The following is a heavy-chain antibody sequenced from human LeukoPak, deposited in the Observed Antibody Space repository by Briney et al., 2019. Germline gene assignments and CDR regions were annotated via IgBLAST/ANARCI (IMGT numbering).Heavy chain of an antibody. CDR2: ISGSSNVI. CDR3: ARGLYYMDV. V-gene: IGHV3-48*01. CDR1: GFTFSAHT. J-gene: IGHJ6*03. Sequence: GGSLRLSCAASGFTFSAHTMAWVRQAPGKGLEWLSYISGSSNVIYYADSVKGRFTISRDNAKDSLYLQMNSLKAEDTAVYYCARGLYYMDVWGKGTTVTVSS.